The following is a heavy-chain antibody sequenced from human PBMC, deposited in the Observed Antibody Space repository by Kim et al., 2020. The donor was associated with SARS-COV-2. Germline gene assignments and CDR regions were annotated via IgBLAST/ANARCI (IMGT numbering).Heavy chain of an antibody. V-gene: IGHV1-46*01. CDR1: GYTFTSYY. CDR3: ARDGDIVVVPAAMGGLDY. J-gene: IGHJ4*02. D-gene: IGHD2-2*01. CDR2: INPSGGST. Sequence: ASVKVSCKASGYTFTSYYMHWVRQAPGQGLEWMGIINPSGGSTSYAQKFQGRVTMTRDTSTSTVYMELSSLRSEDTAVYYCARDGDIVVVPAAMGGLDYWGQGTLVTVSS.